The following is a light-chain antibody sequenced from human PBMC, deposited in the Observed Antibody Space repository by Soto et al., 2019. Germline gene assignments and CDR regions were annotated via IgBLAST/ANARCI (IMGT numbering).Light chain of an antibody. CDR2: GNN. J-gene: IGLJ1*01. V-gene: IGLV1-40*01. Sequence: QSVLTQPPSVSGAPGQRVSISCTGSISDIGAGYDVHWYRQLPGTAPQLLIYGNNNRPSGVPDRFSGSMSGTSASLAITGLQAEDEADYYCQSYDSSLSAYVFGTGTKVTVL. CDR3: QSYDSSLSAYV. CDR1: ISDIGAGYD.